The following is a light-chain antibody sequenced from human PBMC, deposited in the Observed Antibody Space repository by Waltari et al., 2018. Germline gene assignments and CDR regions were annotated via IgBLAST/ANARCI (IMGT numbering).Light chain of an antibody. CDR2: WAS. J-gene: IGKJ5*01. CDR3: HQYYTSPIT. Sequence: DIVMTQSPDPLAVSLGERATINCTSSQTILYNTNNKNYLAWYQQKPRQPPKLLIYWASNRASGVPDRFSGSGSGTDFTLTISRLQAEDVAVYYCHQYYTSPITFGQGTRLEIK. CDR1: QTILYNTNNKNY. V-gene: IGKV4-1*01.